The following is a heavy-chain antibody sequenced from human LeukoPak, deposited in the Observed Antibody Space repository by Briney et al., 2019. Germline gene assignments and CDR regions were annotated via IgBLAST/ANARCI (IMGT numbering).Heavy chain of an antibody. J-gene: IGHJ6*02. CDR3: ARHTGIFPRGGMDV. V-gene: IGHV3-33*01. CDR2: IWYDGSNK. D-gene: IGHD1-26*01. Sequence: AGGSLRLSCAASGFTFRNYGMYWVRQAPGKGLEWVAIIWYDGSNKCYGDSVKGRFTISRDNSKNTLYLQMNSLEFEDTAVYFCARHTGIFPRGGMDVWGQGTTVTVSS. CDR1: GFTFRNYG.